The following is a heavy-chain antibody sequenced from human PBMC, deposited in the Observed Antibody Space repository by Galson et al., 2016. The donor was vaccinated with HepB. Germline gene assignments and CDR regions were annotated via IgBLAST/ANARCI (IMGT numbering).Heavy chain of an antibody. J-gene: IGHJ4*02. D-gene: IGHD3-10*01. CDR3: VKDMVPGGARDYEVVY. CDR2: ITRDGDGT. CDR1: GFTFRSHA. V-gene: IGHV3-64D*06. Sequence: SLRLSCAASGFTFRSHAFHWVRQAPGKELEYVAAITRDGDGTYYAGTGKDRFIISRDNYKNTLYLQMPSLGPEDTAVYYCVKDMVPGGARDYEVVYWGQGTLVTVSS.